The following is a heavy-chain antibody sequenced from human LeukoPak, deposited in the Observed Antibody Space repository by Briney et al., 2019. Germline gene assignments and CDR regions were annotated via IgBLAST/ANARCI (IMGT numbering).Heavy chain of an antibody. CDR1: GGSFSGYY. D-gene: IGHD5-12*01. CDR2: INHSGST. J-gene: IGHJ4*02. Sequence: SETLSLTCAVYGGSFSGYYWSWIRQPPGKGLEWIGEINHSGSTNYNPSLKSRVTISVDTPKNQFSLKLSSVTAADTAVYYCARVGYAVVDYWGQGTLVTVSS. CDR3: ARVGYAVVDY. V-gene: IGHV4-34*01.